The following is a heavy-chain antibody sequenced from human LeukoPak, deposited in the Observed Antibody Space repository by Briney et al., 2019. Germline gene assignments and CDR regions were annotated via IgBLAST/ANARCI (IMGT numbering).Heavy chain of an antibody. J-gene: IGHJ4*02. CDR1: GFTFTNYW. CDR3: ARVEWSSGYFQDY. Sequence: PGGSLRLSCAASGFTFTNYWMSWVRQAPGKGLEWVANIKQSGREKYYVDSVNGRFTISRDNARNSLSLQMNSLRVEDTAVYYCARVEWSSGYFQDYWGQGTLVTVSS. D-gene: IGHD3-22*01. V-gene: IGHV3-7*01. CDR2: IKQSGREK.